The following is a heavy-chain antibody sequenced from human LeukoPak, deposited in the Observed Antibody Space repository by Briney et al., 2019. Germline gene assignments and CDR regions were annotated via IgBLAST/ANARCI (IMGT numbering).Heavy chain of an antibody. CDR3: ARARLGSATYPYFDY. Sequence: GGSLRLSCAASGFTFSSYGMHWVRQAPGKGLEWVAVILNDGSQEKYADSVKGRFTISRDNSKNTLFLQMNSLRAEDTAVYYCARARLGSATYPYFDYWGQGTLVTVSS. V-gene: IGHV3-33*01. J-gene: IGHJ4*02. D-gene: IGHD3-10*01. CDR1: GFTFSSYG. CDR2: ILNDGSQE.